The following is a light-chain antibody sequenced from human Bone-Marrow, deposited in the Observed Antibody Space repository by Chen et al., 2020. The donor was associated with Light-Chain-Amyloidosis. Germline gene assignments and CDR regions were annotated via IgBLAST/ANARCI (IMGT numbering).Light chain of an antibody. CDR1: DLPTKY. Sequence: SYELTQPPSVSVSPGQTDRITCSGDDLPTKYAYWYQKKPGQAPVLVIHRDTERPSGISERFSGASSGTTATLTISGVQAEDEADYHCQSADSSGTYEVIFGGGTKLTVL. CDR2: RDT. J-gene: IGLJ2*01. CDR3: QSADSSGTYEVI. V-gene: IGLV3-25*03.